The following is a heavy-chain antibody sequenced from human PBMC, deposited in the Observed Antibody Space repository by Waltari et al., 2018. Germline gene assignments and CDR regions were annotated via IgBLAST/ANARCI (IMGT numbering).Heavy chain of an antibody. Sequence: QVQLQESGPGLLKPSETLSLTCTVSGGSVPSASDYWSWIRQPPGKGLEWIGYVSNSGDTNYKPSLRGRVTISLDTSRNQFSLKVRSVTAADTAMYYCARGSDAYKTAYWGQGTLVTVSS. V-gene: IGHV4-61*01. J-gene: IGHJ4*02. CDR2: VSNSGDT. CDR1: GGSVPSASDY. CDR3: ARGSDAYKTAY. D-gene: IGHD1-1*01.